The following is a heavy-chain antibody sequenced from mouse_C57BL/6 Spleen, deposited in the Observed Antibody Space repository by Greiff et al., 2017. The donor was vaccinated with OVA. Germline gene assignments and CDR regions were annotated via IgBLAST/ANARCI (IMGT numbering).Heavy chain of an antibody. J-gene: IGHJ2*01. V-gene: IGHV1-19*01. D-gene: IGHD1-1*02. CDR3: AREGKLSGFDY. CDR2: INPYNGGT. Sequence: VQLKQSGPVLVKPGASVKMSCKASGYTFTDYYMNWVKQSHGKSLEWIGVINPYNGGTSYNQKFKGKATLTVDKSSSTAYMELNSLTSEDSAVYYCAREGKLSGFDYWGQGTTLTVSS. CDR1: GYTFTDYY.